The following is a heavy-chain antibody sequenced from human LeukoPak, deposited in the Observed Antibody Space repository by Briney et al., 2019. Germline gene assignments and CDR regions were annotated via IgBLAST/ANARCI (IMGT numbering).Heavy chain of an antibody. Sequence: PGGSLRLSCAASGFTFSDYYMSWIRQAPGKGLEWVSYISSSGSTIYYADSVKGRFTISRDNAKNSLYLQMTSLRAEDTAVYYCARVHSSGYYFYSNYYGMDVWGQGTTVTVSS. V-gene: IGHV3-11*01. D-gene: IGHD3-22*01. CDR1: GFTFSDYY. J-gene: IGHJ6*02. CDR2: ISSSGSTI. CDR3: ARVHSSGYYFYSNYYGMDV.